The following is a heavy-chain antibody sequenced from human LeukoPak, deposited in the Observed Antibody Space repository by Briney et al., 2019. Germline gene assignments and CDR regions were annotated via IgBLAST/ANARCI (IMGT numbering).Heavy chain of an antibody. Sequence: SETLSLTCAVYGGSFSGYYWSWIRQPPGKGLEWIGEINHSGSTNYNPSLKGRVTISVDTSKNQFSLQLNSVTPEDTAVYYCVKFRSAGRDSFDYWGQGTLVTVSS. CDR3: VKFRSAGRDSFDY. J-gene: IGHJ4*02. D-gene: IGHD1-26*01. V-gene: IGHV4-34*01. CDR2: INHSGST. CDR1: GGSFSGYY.